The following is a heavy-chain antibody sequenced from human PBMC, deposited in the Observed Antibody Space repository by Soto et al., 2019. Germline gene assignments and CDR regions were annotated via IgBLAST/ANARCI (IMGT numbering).Heavy chain of an antibody. CDR1: GFSLSTLGTC. Sequence: ESGPTLVNPTQTLTLTCTFSGFSLSTLGTCVTWIRQPPGKALEWLALINWDNNEYYTTSLKTRLTISRGTSKNQVVLTMTNVDPVDTATYYCARIPHYSDSYYMDYWGQGTLVTVSS. J-gene: IGHJ4*02. V-gene: IGHV2-70*01. D-gene: IGHD2-21*01. CDR3: ARIPHYSDSYYMDY. CDR2: INWDNNE.